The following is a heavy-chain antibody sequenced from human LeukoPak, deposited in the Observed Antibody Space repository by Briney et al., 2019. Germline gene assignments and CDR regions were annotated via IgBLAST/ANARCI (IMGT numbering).Heavy chain of an antibody. Sequence: SETLSLTCSVSSFSISSGHYWGWIRQPPGKGLEWIGSIYHSGPTYCNPSLKSRVTISVDTSKNHFSLTLTSVTAADTAVYYCARDVDRFDYWGQGTLVTVSS. CDR1: SFSISSGHY. D-gene: IGHD2-21*01. CDR2: IYHSGPT. CDR3: ARDVDRFDY. J-gene: IGHJ4*02. V-gene: IGHV4-38-2*02.